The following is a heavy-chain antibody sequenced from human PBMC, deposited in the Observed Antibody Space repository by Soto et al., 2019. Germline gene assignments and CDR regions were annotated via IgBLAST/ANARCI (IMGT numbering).Heavy chain of an antibody. CDR1: GGSISSYY. Sequence: QVQLQESGPGLVKPSETLSLTCTVSGGSISSYYWSWIRQPPGKGLEWIGYIYDSGSINYNPSLKRRVTISVDTSKNQFALKLTSVTAADTAVYYCAIYRREGQWLVPVSFGFDIWGQGTMVTVSS. CDR2: IYDSGSI. V-gene: IGHV4-59*08. CDR3: AIYRREGQWLVPVSFGFDI. D-gene: IGHD6-19*01. J-gene: IGHJ3*02.